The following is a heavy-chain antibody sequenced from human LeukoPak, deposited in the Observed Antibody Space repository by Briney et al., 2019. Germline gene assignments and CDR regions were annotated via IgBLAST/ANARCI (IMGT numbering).Heavy chain of an antibody. CDR1: GYRFTNYW. CDR2: IYPGDSDI. Sequence: KPGESLKISCKGSGYRFTNYWIGWVRQMPGKGLEWMGIIYPGDSDIRYSPSFQGQLTISADKSISTAYLQWSSLKASDTTMYYCGRQNSGWEKGTIDYWGQGTLVTVSS. CDR3: GRQNSGWEKGTIDY. J-gene: IGHJ4*02. D-gene: IGHD6-19*01. V-gene: IGHV5-51*01.